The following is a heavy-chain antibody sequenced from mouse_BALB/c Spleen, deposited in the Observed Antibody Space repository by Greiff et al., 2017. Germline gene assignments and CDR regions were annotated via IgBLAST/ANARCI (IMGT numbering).Heavy chain of an antibody. J-gene: IGHJ1*01. Sequence: QVQLKESGPGLVAPSQSLSITCTVSGFSLTGYGVNWVRQPPGKGLEWLGMIWGDGSTDYNSALKSRLSISKDNSKSQVFLKLNSLQTDDTATYYCAKRGGVHWYFDVWGAGTTVTVSS. CDR1: GFSLTGYG. CDR2: IWGDGST. D-gene: IGHD2-14*01. CDR3: AKRGGVHWYFDV. V-gene: IGHV2-6-7*01.